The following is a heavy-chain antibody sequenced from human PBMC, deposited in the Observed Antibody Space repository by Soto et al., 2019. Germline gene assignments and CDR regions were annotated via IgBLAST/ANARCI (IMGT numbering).Heavy chain of an antibody. CDR1: GGSISSYY. CDR2: IYYSGST. Sequence: SETLSLTCTVSGGSISSYYWSWIRQPPGKGLEWIGYIYYSGSTNYNPSLKSRVTISVDTSKNQFSLKLSSVTAADTAVYYCARRAQYYYGSGSYPGYYYYMDVWGKGTTVTVSS. J-gene: IGHJ6*03. CDR3: ARRAQYYYGSGSYPGYYYYMDV. V-gene: IGHV4-59*08. D-gene: IGHD3-10*01.